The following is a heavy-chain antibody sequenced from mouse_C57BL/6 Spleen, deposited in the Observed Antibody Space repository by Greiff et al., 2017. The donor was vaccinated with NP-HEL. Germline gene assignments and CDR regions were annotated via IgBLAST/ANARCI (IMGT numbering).Heavy chain of an antibody. Sequence: QVQLQQPGTELVKPGASVKLSCKASGYTFTSYWMHWVQQRPGQGLEWIGNINPSNGGTNYNEKFKSKATLTVDKSSSTAYMQLSRLTSEDSAVYYCARQDYYYGSSGYFDVWGTGTTVTVSS. CDR3: ARQDYYYGSSGYFDV. J-gene: IGHJ1*03. CDR2: INPSNGGT. CDR1: GYTFTSYW. V-gene: IGHV1-53*01. D-gene: IGHD1-1*01.